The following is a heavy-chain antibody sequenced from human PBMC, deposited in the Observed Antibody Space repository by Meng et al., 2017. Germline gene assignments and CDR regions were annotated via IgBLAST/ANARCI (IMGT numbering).Heavy chain of an antibody. CDR2: INPNSGGT. J-gene: IGHJ6*02. V-gene: IGHV1-2*02. Sequence: ASVKVSCKASGYTFTGYYMHWVRQAPGQGLEWMGWINPNSGGTNYAQKVQGRVTMTRDTTISTAYMELSRLRSDDTAVYYCARGGRYGDYDSAYYYYGMDVWGQGTTVTVSS. CDR3: ARGGRYGDYDSAYYYYGMDV. D-gene: IGHD4-17*01. CDR1: GYTFTGYY.